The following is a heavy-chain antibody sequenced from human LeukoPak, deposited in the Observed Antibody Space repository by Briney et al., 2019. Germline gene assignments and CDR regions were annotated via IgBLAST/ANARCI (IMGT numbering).Heavy chain of an antibody. J-gene: IGHJ6*04. D-gene: IGHD5-12*01. Sequence: GGSLRLSCAASGFTFSSYAMNWVRQAPGKGLEWVSYISSSGSTKYYADSVKGRFTISRDNAKNSPYLQMNSLRAEDTAVYYCARKDYGGYAYYYYGLGVWGKGTTVTVSS. CDR2: ISSSGSTK. CDR3: ARKDYGGYAYYYYGLGV. CDR1: GFTFSSYA. V-gene: IGHV3-48*03.